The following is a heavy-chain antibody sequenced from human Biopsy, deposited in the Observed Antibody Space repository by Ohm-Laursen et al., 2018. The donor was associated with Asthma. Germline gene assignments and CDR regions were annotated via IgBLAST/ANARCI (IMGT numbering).Heavy chain of an antibody. CDR1: GFSFSNFA. Sequence: FLRLSCAASGFSFSNFAIHWVRQAPGKGLEWVGVISKDASTQDYADSVKGRFTMARDNSKNTLDLQMNSLREEDTAVYYCVRDGTDDAFDIWGQGTVVSVSS. J-gene: IGHJ3*02. CDR2: ISKDASTQ. CDR3: VRDGTDDAFDI. V-gene: IGHV3-30*01. D-gene: IGHD1-1*01.